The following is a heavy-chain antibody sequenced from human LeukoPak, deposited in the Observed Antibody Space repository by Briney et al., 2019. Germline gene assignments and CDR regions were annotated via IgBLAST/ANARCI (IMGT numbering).Heavy chain of an antibody. D-gene: IGHD3-10*01. V-gene: IGHV4-34*01. Sequence: SETLSLTCAVYGGSFSGYYWSWIRQPPGKGLEWIGEINHSGSTNYNPSLKSRVTISVDTSKNQFSLKLSSVTAPDTAVYYCAGGLLWFGPPYYYGMDVWGQGTTVTVSS. CDR1: GGSFSGYY. CDR3: AGGLLWFGPPYYYGMDV. J-gene: IGHJ6*02. CDR2: INHSGST.